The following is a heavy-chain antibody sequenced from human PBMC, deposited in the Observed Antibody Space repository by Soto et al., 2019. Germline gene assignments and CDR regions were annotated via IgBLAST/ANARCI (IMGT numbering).Heavy chain of an antibody. J-gene: IGHJ4*02. V-gene: IGHV3-23*01. D-gene: IGHD2-15*01. CDR2: VSSGGGT. CDR3: AKRRGAGGHFDY. Sequence: GGSLRLSCAASGFTFSTYAMGWVRQAPGKGLEWVSVVSSGGGTHYADSVKGRFTVSRDNSKNTLSLQMNSLRADDTAVYYCAKRRGAGGHFDYWGQGARV. CDR1: GFTFSTYA.